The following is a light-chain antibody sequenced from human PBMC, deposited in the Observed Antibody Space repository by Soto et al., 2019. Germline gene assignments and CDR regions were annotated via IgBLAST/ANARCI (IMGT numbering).Light chain of an antibody. V-gene: IGKV1-9*01. CDR2: DAS. CDR3: QQLSRYPST. Sequence: IQLTQSPSSLSASVGDRVTVTCRASDDITNYLAWYQQKAGKAPKLLIYDASTLYSGVPSRFSGSGSGTDFTHTISCLQPEDFATYYCQQLSRYPSTFGGGTKVEIK. CDR1: DDITNY. J-gene: IGKJ4*01.